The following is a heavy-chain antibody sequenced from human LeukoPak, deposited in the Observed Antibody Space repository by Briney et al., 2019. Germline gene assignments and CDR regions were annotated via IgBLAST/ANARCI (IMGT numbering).Heavy chain of an antibody. D-gene: IGHD2-15*01. Sequence: PGGSLRLSCAASGFTFSSYWMHWVRQVPGKGLEWVSFISSGSGHIYYADSLQGRFTISRDNAKNSLYLQMNSLRAEDTAIYYCARVFSGSDYWGQGTPVTVSS. J-gene: IGHJ4*02. V-gene: IGHV3-21*01. CDR1: GFTFSSYW. CDR2: ISSGSGHI. CDR3: ARVFSGSDY.